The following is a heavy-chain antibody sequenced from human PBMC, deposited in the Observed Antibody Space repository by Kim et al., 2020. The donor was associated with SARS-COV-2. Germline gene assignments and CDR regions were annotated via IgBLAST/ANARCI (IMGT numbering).Heavy chain of an antibody. D-gene: IGHD5-18*01. J-gene: IGHJ6*02. Sequence: GGSLRLSCAASGFTFSSYGMHWVRQAPGKGLEWVAVIWYDGSNKYYADSVKGRFTISRDNSKNTLYLQMNSLRAEDTAVYYCARDSRRSRGYSYGYIPNCGMDVWGQGTTVTVSS. CDR1: GFTFSSYG. CDR2: IWYDGSNK. V-gene: IGHV3-33*01. CDR3: ARDSRRSRGYSYGYIPNCGMDV.